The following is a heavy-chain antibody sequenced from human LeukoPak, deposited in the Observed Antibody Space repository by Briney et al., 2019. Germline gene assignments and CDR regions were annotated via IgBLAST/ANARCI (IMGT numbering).Heavy chain of an antibody. CDR3: ARVDSSSWYGVDY. CDR2: IRDSGGDA. V-gene: IGHV3-23*01. J-gene: IGHJ4*02. Sequence: GGSLRLSCAASGFTFSDYAMSWVRQAPGKGLEWVSTIRDSGGDAYSADSVKGRFTISRDNAKNSLYLQMNSLRAEDTAVYYCARVDSSSWYGVDYWGQGTLVTVSS. CDR1: GFTFSDYA. D-gene: IGHD6-13*01.